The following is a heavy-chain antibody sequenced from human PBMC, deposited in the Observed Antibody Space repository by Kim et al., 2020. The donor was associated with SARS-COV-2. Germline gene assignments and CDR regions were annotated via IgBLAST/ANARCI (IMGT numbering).Heavy chain of an antibody. CDR1: GFSFDDYA. D-gene: IGHD4-17*01. CDR2: ISWNSGSI. V-gene: IGHV3-9*01. CDR3: AKGLSTVTSYGMDV. Sequence: GGSLRLSCAASGFSFDDYAMHWVRQVPGKGLEWVSGISWNSGSIAYVDSVKGRFTVSRDNAKNSLYLQMDSLRPEDTAFYYCAKGLSTVTSYGMDVWGQGTTVTVS. J-gene: IGHJ6*02.